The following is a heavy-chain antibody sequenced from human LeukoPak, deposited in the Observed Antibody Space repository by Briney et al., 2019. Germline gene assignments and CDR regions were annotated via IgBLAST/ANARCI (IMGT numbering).Heavy chain of an antibody. D-gene: IGHD3-22*01. CDR1: GCTFTSYG. CDR2: ISAYNGNT. J-gene: IGHJ4*02. V-gene: IGHV1-18*01. CDR3: ARDYYDSSGYYYPIFDY. Sequence: GESLKISCKGSGCTFTSYGISWVRQAPGQGLEWMGWISAYNGNTNYAQKLQGRVTMTTDTSTSTAYMELRSLRSDDTAVYYCARDYYDSSGYYYPIFDYWGQGTLVTVSS.